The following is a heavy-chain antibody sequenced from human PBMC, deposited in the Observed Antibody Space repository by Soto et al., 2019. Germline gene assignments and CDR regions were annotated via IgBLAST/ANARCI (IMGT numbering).Heavy chain of an antibody. CDR3: AHRGGFGEFVS. D-gene: IGHD3-10*01. CDR1: GFSLTTSGVG. CDR2: IYWDDDN. Sequence: QITLKESGHTLVKPTQTLTLTCTFSGFSLTTSGVGVGWIRQPAGKALERRALIYWDDDNRSSPSLKIRLTTTKDTSSNQVVLTMTHMDPVDTATYFRAHRGGFGEFVSWGQGPLVTVSS. V-gene: IGHV2-5*02. J-gene: IGHJ5*01.